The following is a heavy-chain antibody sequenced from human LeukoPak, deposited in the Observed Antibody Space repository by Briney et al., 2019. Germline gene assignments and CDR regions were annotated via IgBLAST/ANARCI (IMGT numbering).Heavy chain of an antibody. CDR3: ARGNSPITMVRGVMWGYNWFDP. Sequence: SETLSLTCTVSGGSISSSSYYWGWIRQPPGKGLEWIGSIYYSGSTYYNPSLKSRVTISVDTSKNQFSLKLSSVTAADTAVYYCARGNSPITMVRGVMWGYNWFDPWGQGTLVTVSS. D-gene: IGHD3-10*01. V-gene: IGHV4-39*01. J-gene: IGHJ5*02. CDR2: IYYSGST. CDR1: GGSISSSSYY.